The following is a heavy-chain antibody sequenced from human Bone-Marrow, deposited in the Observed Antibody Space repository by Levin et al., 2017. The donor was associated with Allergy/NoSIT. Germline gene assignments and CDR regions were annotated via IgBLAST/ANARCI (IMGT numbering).Heavy chain of an antibody. CDR2: MSGSGGAT. V-gene: IGHV3-23*01. D-gene: IGHD2-8*02. J-gene: IGHJ3*02. CDR1: RPILSDYA. Sequence: GGSLRLSCAASRPILSDYAMNWVRQAPGKGLQWVSGMSGSGGATYYADSVKGRFTISRDYSKSTVFLQMNSLRAEDTAVYYCARGIIGDVRVAHKEAFDIWGQGTMVSVSS. CDR3: ARGIIGDVRVAHKEAFDI.